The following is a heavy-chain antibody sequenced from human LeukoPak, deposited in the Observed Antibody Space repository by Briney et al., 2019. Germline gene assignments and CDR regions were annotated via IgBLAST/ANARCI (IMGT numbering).Heavy chain of an antibody. CDR1: GGSISSSSYY. Sequence: SETLSLTCTVSGGSISSSSYYWGWIRQPPGKGLEWIGSIYYSGSTYYNPSLKSRVTISVDTSKNQFSLKLSSVTAADTAVYYRARRRIVGAMDYWGQGTLVTVSS. CDR2: IYYSGST. D-gene: IGHD1-26*01. J-gene: IGHJ4*02. V-gene: IGHV4-39*01. CDR3: ARRRIVGAMDY.